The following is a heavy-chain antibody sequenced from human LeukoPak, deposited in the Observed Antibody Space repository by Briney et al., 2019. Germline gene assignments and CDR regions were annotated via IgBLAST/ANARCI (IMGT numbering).Heavy chain of an antibody. Sequence: GGSLRLSCAASGFTFSTYSMNWVRQAPGKGLEWVSSISSSSNYIYYANSVKGRFTISRDNAKNSLYLQMNSLRAEDTAVYYCARIAVTYTFDYWGQGTLVTVSS. CDR1: GFTFSTYS. J-gene: IGHJ4*02. CDR2: ISSSSNYI. CDR3: ARIAVTYTFDY. D-gene: IGHD4-17*01. V-gene: IGHV3-21*01.